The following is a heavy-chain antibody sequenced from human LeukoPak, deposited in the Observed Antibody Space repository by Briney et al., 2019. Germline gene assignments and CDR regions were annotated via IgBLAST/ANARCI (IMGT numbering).Heavy chain of an antibody. J-gene: IGHJ5*02. V-gene: IGHV3-53*01. CDR2: IYSGGST. Sequence: PGESLRLSCAVPGFIVSSDYMSWVRQAPGKGLEWVSTIYSGGSTYYADSVKGRFTISRDNSKNTLYLQMNSLRAEDTAVYYCARHDWFDPWGRGTLVTVSS. CDR1: GFIVSSDY. CDR3: ARHDWFDP.